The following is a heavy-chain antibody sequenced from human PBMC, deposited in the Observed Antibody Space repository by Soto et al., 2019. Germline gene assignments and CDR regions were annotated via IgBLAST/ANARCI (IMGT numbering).Heavy chain of an antibody. CDR2: IHHSAGP. D-gene: IGHD1-1*01. CDR3: AKNGYYSMDV. CDR1: SGSITNNNW. V-gene: IGHV4-4*02. Sequence: QVQLQESDPGLVKSSETLSLTCTVSSGSITNNNWWSWVRQPPGKGLEWIGEIHHSAGPTYNPSFTGRATISVDKSNNQFSLRLTPMTAADTAVYYCAKNGYYSMDVWGRGTTVTVS. J-gene: IGHJ6*03.